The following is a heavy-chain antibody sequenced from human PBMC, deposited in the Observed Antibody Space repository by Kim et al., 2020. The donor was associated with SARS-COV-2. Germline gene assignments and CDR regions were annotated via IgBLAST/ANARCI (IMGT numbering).Heavy chain of an antibody. Sequence: ASVKVSCKVSGYTFTELSMHWVRQAPGKGLEWMGGFDPEDGETIYAQKFQGRVTMTADTSTDTAYMELSSLRSEDTAVYYCATSTPHGTQSWFDPWGQGTLVPVSS. V-gene: IGHV1-24*01. CDR1: GYTFTELS. D-gene: IGHD2-15*01. CDR2: FDPEDGET. J-gene: IGHJ5*02. CDR3: ATSTPHGTQSWFDP.